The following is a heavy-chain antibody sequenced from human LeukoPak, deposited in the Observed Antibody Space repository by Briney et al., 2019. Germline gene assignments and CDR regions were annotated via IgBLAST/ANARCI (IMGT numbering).Heavy chain of an antibody. J-gene: IGHJ6*03. CDR1: GGTFSSYA. Sequence: SVKVSCKASGGTFSSYAISWVRQAPGQGLEWMGGIIPIFGTANCAQKFQGRVTITADESTSTAYMELSSLRSEDTAVYYCARGRVHDFWSGPQRFGELNYYYYYMDVWGKGTTVTVSS. CDR3: ARGRVHDFWSGPQRFGELNYYYYYMDV. CDR2: IIPIFGTA. D-gene: IGHD3-3*01. V-gene: IGHV1-69*13.